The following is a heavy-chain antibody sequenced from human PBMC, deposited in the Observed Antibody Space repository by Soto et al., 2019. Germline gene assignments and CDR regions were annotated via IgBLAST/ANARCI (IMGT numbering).Heavy chain of an antibody. J-gene: IGHJ6*02. CDR1: GGSISSSSYY. D-gene: IGHD2-15*01. CDR2: IYYSGST. Sequence: QLQLQESGPGLVKPSETLSLTCTVSGGSISSSSYYWGWIRQPPGKGLAWLGSIYYSGSTYYNPSRKSRVTITVDTSKNQFSLKLSSVTAADTAVYYCARQSGGTQLYYYGMDVWGQGTTVTVSS. CDR3: ARQSGGTQLYYYGMDV. V-gene: IGHV4-39*01.